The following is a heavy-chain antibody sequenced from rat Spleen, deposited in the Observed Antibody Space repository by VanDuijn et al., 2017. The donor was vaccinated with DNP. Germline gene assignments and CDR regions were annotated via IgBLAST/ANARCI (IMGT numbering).Heavy chain of an antibody. Sequence: QVQLKESGPGLVQPSQTLSLTCTVSGFSLTYYAVYWVRQPPGKGLEWMGRIQNGGSTDYTSALKSRLSISRDTSKSQVFLKMNSVQTEDTAMYFCARSYYGYNYYALDAWGQGTSVTVSS. J-gene: IGHJ4*01. CDR1: GFSLTYYA. CDR2: IQNGGST. CDR3: ARSYYGYNYYALDA. V-gene: IGHV2-27*01. D-gene: IGHD1-9*01.